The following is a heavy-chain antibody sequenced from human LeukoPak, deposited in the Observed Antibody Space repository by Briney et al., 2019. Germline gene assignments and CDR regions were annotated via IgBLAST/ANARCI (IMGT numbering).Heavy chain of an antibody. D-gene: IGHD7-27*01. V-gene: IGHV3-74*01. J-gene: IGHJ4*02. Sequence: GGSLRLSCAASEFTFSGYWMHWVRQTPGKGLVWVSRINGDGSSTTYADYADSVKGRFTISRDNAKNTLYLQMNSLRAVDTAVYYCARAPTNWVYFDSWGQGTLVTVSS. CDR1: EFTFSGYW. CDR3: ARAPTNWVYFDS. CDR2: INGDGSST.